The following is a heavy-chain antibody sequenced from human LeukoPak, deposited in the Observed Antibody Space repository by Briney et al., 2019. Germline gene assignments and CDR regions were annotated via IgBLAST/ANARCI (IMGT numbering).Heavy chain of an antibody. CDR2: IYPGDSDT. CDR3: ARGIGQQLRYFDY. D-gene: IGHD6-13*01. V-gene: IGHV5-51*01. Sequence: LGESLKISCKGSGYSFTSYCIGWVRQMPGKGLEWMGIIYPGDSDTRYSPSFQGQVTISADKSISTAYLQWSSLKASDTAMYYCARGIGQQLRYFDYWGQGTLVTVSS. CDR1: GYSFTSYC. J-gene: IGHJ4*02.